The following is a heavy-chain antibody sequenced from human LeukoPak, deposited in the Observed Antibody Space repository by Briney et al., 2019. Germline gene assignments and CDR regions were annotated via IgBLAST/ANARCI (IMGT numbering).Heavy chain of an antibody. CDR3: AKGTLRSCTGARCYPFDY. CDR1: GFSFSAYA. D-gene: IGHD2-8*02. J-gene: IGHJ4*02. CDR2: ITGSGDST. V-gene: IGHV3-23*01. Sequence: GGSLRLSCAASGFSFSAYAMNWVRQAPGKGLEWVSSITGSGDSTYIADSVKGRFTIYRDNSKNTMYMQMNILRAEDTAVYYCAKGTLRSCTGARCYPFDYRGQGTLVNVSS.